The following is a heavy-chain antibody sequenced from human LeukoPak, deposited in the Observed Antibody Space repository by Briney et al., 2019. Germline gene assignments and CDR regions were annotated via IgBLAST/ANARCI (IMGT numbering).Heavy chain of an antibody. J-gene: IGHJ4*02. Sequence: SETLSLTCAVYGGSFSGYYWSWIRQPPGKGLEWIGEINHSGSTNYNPSLKSRVTISVDTSKNQLSLKLSSVTAADTAVYYCARTKQWLVPDYWGQGTLVTVSS. D-gene: IGHD6-19*01. CDR2: INHSGST. CDR1: GGSFSGYY. CDR3: ARTKQWLVPDY. V-gene: IGHV4-34*01.